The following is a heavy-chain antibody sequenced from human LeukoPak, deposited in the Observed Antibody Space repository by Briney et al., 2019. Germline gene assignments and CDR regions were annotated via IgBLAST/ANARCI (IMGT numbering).Heavy chain of an antibody. Sequence: GGSLRLSCAASGLTFSSYAMSWVRPPPGKGLEWVSAISGSGGSTYYADSVKGRFTISRDNSKNTLYLQMNSLRAEATAVYYCAKPLDRKQLVFYYYYGMDVWGQGTTVTVSS. CDR2: ISGSGGST. D-gene: IGHD6-13*01. J-gene: IGHJ6*02. CDR3: AKPLDRKQLVFYYYYGMDV. V-gene: IGHV3-23*01. CDR1: GLTFSSYA.